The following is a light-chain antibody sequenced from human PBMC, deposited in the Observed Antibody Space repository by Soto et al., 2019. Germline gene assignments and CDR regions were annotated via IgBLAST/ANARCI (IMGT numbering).Light chain of an antibody. Sequence: QSALTQPASVSGSPGQSIAISCTGTSNDVGGYNYVSWYQQHPVKAPQLIIYDVTNRPSGVSDRFSGSKSGNTASLTISGLQAEDEADYYCSSYTSSSTPYVFGTETKLTVL. J-gene: IGLJ1*01. V-gene: IGLV2-14*01. CDR1: SNDVGGYNY. CDR3: SSYTSSSTPYV. CDR2: DVT.